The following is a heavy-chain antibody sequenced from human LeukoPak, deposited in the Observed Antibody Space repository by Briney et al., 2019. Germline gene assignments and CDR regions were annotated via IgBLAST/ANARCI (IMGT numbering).Heavy chain of an antibody. J-gene: IGHJ6*03. D-gene: IGHD3-3*01. CDR1: GGSFSGYY. V-gene: IGHV4-34*01. CDR2: INHSGST. Sequence: PSETLSLTCAVYGGSFSGYYWSWIRQPPGKGLEWSAEINHSGSTNYNPSLKSRVTISVDTSKNQFSLKLSSVTAADTAVYYCARGVGITIFGVVIGFSYYMDVWGKGTTVTVSS. CDR3: ARGVGITIFGVVIGFSYYMDV.